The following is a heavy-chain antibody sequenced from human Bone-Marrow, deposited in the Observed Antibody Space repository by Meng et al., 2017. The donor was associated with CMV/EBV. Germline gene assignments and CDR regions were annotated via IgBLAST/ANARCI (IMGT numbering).Heavy chain of an antibody. Sequence: SGFTVSGSEMSGVRQARGKGLEWVSVIYSGGSTYYADSVKGRFTNSRDNSKNTLYLQMNSLGAEDTAVYCCAREYYYDSSLNWFDPWGQGTLVTVSS. J-gene: IGHJ5*02. D-gene: IGHD3-22*01. V-gene: IGHV3-53*01. CDR1: GFTVSGSE. CDR3: AREYYYDSSLNWFDP. CDR2: IYSGGST.